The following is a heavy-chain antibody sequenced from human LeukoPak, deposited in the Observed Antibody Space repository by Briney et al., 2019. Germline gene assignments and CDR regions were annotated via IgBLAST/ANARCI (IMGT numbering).Heavy chain of an antibody. J-gene: IGHJ6*03. CDR2: INHSGST. CDR1: GGSFSGYY. V-gene: IGHV4-34*01. D-gene: IGHD1-14*01. CDR3: AKTTRGSYYYYYMDV. Sequence: KPSETLSLTCAVYGGSFSGYYWSWIRQPPGKGLEWIGEINHSGSTNYNPSLKSRVTISVDTSKNQFSLKLSSVTAADTAVYYCAKTTRGSYYYYYMDVWGKGTTVTVSS.